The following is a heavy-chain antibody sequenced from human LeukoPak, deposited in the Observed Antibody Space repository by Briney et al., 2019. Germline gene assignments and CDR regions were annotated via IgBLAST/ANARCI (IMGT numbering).Heavy chain of an antibody. Sequence: GGSLRLSCAASGFTVSSNYMSWVRQAPGKGLEWVSAISGSGGSSYYADSVKGRFTISRDNSENTLYLQMNSLRAEDTAVYYCAKDQESSSWYVNGSAFDIWGQGTMVTVSS. D-gene: IGHD6-13*01. CDR2: ISGSGGSS. CDR3: AKDQESSSWYVNGSAFDI. J-gene: IGHJ3*02. CDR1: GFTVSSNY. V-gene: IGHV3-23*01.